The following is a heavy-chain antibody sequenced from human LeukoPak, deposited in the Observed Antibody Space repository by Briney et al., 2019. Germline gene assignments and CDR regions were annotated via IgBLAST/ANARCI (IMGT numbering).Heavy chain of an antibody. J-gene: IGHJ6*03. CDR3: ARDGGYCSGGSCYSLHFYYYMDV. Sequence: PGGSLRLSCAASEFTFSSYSMNWVRQAPGKGPEWVSSISSSSGYIYYADSVKGRFTISRDNVKNSLYLQMNSLRAEDTAVYYCARDGGYCSGGSCYSLHFYYYMDVWGKGTTVTVSS. CDR2: ISSSSGYI. V-gene: IGHV3-21*01. D-gene: IGHD2-15*01. CDR1: EFTFSSYS.